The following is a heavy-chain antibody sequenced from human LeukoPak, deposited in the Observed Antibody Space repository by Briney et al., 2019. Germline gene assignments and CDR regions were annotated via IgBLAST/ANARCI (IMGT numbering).Heavy chain of an antibody. CDR3: ARIRRDGSDWYADDS. J-gene: IGHJ4*02. V-gene: IGHV4-4*07. CDR1: GGSINSYY. Sequence: SETPSLTCTVSGGSINSYYWSWIRQPAGQGLEWIGRISVTDGTSYDPSLKSRVTMSIDTSKNQFSLKLNSVTAADTAVYYCARIRRDGSDWYADDSWGQGILVTVSS. D-gene: IGHD6-19*01. CDR2: ISVTDGT.